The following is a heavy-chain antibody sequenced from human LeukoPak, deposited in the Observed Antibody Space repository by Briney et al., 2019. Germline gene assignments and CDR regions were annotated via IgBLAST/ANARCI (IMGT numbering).Heavy chain of an antibody. J-gene: IGHJ4*02. V-gene: IGHV1-69*05. D-gene: IGHD6-13*01. CDR1: GGTFSSYA. CDR3: ARERPPGDSSNWFLEGYFGI. Sequence: SVKVSCKASGGTFSSYAITWVRQAPGQGLEWMGRIIPIFGTANYAQKFQGRVTITTDESTSTAYMELSTLRSDDTAVYYCARERPPGDSSNWFLEGYFGIWGQGTLVTVSS. CDR2: IIPIFGTA.